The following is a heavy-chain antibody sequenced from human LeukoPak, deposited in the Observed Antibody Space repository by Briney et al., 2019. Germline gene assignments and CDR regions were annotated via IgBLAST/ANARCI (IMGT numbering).Heavy chain of an antibody. CDR1: GGSISSYY. J-gene: IGHJ5*02. D-gene: IGHD5-18*01. Sequence: SETLSLTCTVSGGSISSYYLSWIRQPPGKGLEWIGYIYYSGSTNYNPSLKSRVTISVDTSKNQFSLKLSSVTAADTAVYYCARGGRGGYSYGSGWFDPWGQGTLVTVSS. CDR2: IYYSGST. V-gene: IGHV4-59*01. CDR3: ARGGRGGYSYGSGWFDP.